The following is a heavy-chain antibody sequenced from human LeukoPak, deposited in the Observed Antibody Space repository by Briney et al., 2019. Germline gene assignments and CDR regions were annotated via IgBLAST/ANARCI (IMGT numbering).Heavy chain of an antibody. V-gene: IGHV3-53*01. CDR2: IYSGGST. CDR3: ARGRTGDPYYFDY. J-gene: IGHJ4*02. CDR1: GFTVSSNY. D-gene: IGHD7-27*01. Sequence: GGSLRLSCAASGFTVSSNYMSWVRQAPGKGLEWVSVIYSGGSTYYADSVKGRFTISRDNSKNTLYLQMNSLRAEDTAVYYCARGRTGDPYYFDYWGQGTLVTVSS.